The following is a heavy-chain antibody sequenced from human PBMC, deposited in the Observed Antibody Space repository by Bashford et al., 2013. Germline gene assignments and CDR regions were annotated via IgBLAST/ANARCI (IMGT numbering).Heavy chain of an antibody. V-gene: IGHV4-39*01. CDR2: IYYSGST. CDR1: GDSISTSSYY. CDR3: ARSSRPYTQNWFDP. D-gene: IGHD2/OR15-2a*01. Sequence: SETLSLTCAVSGDSISTSSYYWGWIRQPPGKGLEWIGYIYYSGSTYYNPSLRSRTTISMATSKNQFSLRLNSVTASDTAVYYCARSSRPYTQNWFDPWGQGTLVTVSS. J-gene: IGHJ5*02.